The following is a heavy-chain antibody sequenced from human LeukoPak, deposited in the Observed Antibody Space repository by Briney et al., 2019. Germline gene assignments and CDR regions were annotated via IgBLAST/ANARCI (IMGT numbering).Heavy chain of an antibody. V-gene: IGHV4-59*11. CDR1: DDSFSSHY. CDR3: ARDLVTVTKGFDI. J-gene: IGHJ3*02. CDR2: ISYIGST. D-gene: IGHD4-17*01. Sequence: SETLSLTCAVSDDSFSSHYWTWIRQPPGKGLEWIGYISYIGSTNYNPSLKRRVTISIDTSKNHFSLKLSYVTAADTAVYYCARDLVTVTKGFDIWGQGTMVSVSS.